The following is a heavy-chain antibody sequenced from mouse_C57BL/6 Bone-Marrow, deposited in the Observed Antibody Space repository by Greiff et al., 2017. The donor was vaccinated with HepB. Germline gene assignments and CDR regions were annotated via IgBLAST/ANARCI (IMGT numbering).Heavy chain of an antibody. CDR2: ISSGGSYT. D-gene: IGHD4-1*01. Sequence: DVQLVESGGDLVKPGGSLKLSCAASGFTFSSYGMSWVRQTPDKRLEWVATISSGGSYTYYPDSVKGRFTISRDNAKNTLYLQMSSLKSEDTAMYYCARGNWDGAYWGQGTLVTVSA. CDR3: ARGNWDGAY. V-gene: IGHV5-6*01. J-gene: IGHJ3*01. CDR1: GFTFSSYG.